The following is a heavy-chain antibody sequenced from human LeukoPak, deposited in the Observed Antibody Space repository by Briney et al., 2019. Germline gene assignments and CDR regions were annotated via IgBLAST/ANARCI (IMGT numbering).Heavy chain of an antibody. CDR1: GFTFSSYA. D-gene: IGHD5-18*01. Sequence: GGSLRLSCAASGFTFSSYAMHCVRQAPGKGLEWVAVISYDGSNKYYADSVKGRFTISRDNSKNTLYLQMNSLRAEDTAVYFCASGKYRYGDNWFDPWGQGTLVTVSS. CDR2: ISYDGSNK. J-gene: IGHJ5*02. V-gene: IGHV3-30*04. CDR3: ASGKYRYGDNWFDP.